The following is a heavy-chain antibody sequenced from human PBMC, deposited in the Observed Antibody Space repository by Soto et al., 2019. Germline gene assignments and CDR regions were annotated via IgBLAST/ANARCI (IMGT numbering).Heavy chain of an antibody. CDR3: AREGPRPYYYYGMDV. CDR2: ISGYNGKT. Sequence: QVQLVQSGAEVKKPGASVKVSCKSSGYTFSMSGISWVRQAPGQGLEWMGWISGYNGKTNYEQKFQDRVTMTTDTSPNMAYMELRGLRSDDTAVYYCAREGPRPYYYYGMDVWGQGTTVTVSS. V-gene: IGHV1-18*01. CDR1: GYTFSMSG. J-gene: IGHJ6*02.